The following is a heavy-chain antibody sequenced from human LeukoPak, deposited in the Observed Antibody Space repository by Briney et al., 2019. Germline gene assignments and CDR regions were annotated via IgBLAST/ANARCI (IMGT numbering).Heavy chain of an antibody. V-gene: IGHV3-20*04. J-gene: IGHJ4*02. D-gene: IGHD2-15*01. CDR3: ARIIVVVATMDYFDF. Sequence: GSLRLSCTASGFTFDDYGMSWVRQAPGKGLEWVSGINWNGGSTGYADSVKGRFTISRHHSTNTLYLQMNSLTAEDTAVYYCARIIVVVATMDYFDFWGQGTLVTVSS. CDR2: INWNGGST. CDR1: GFTFDDYG.